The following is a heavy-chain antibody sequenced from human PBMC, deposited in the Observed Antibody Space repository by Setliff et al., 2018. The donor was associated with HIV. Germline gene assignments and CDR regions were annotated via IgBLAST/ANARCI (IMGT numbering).Heavy chain of an antibody. CDR2: ISNNGNVK. D-gene: IGHD3-9*01. J-gene: IGHJ5*02. CDR1: PLTFTKYA. V-gene: IGHV3-30*04. Sequence: PGGSLSLSCAGSPLTFTKYATHWVRQAPGQGLEWVAAISNNGNVKYYADSVKGRVIISRDNSKNTLYLEMSGLGPDDTALYYCTRDQNAIAAFERFDPWGQGTQVTVSS. CDR3: TRDQNAIAAFERFDP.